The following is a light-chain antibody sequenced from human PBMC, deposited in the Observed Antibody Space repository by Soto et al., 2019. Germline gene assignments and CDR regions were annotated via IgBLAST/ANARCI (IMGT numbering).Light chain of an antibody. J-gene: IGLJ3*02. V-gene: IGLV2-23*01. Sequence: QSALTQPASVSGSPGQSITISCTGTSSDVGSYKFVSWYQQHPGKAPKLMIYEGSKRPSGVSNRFSGSKSGNTASLTISGLQAEDAADYYCCSYAGDSAWVFGGGTKVTVL. CDR3: CSYAGDSAWV. CDR2: EGS. CDR1: SSDVGSYKF.